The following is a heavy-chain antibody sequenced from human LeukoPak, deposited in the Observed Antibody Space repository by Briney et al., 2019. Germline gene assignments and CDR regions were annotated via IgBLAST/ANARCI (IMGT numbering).Heavy chain of an antibody. Sequence: SETLSLTCAVHGGSFSGYYWSWIRQPPGKGLEWIGEINHSESTNYNPSLKSRVTVSVDTSKNQFSLNLSSVTAADTAVYYCARFGKNSISMVRGQNYYYGMDVWGQGTTVTVSS. V-gene: IGHV4-34*01. CDR3: ARFGKNSISMVRGQNYYYGMDV. J-gene: IGHJ6*02. D-gene: IGHD3-10*01. CDR2: INHSEST. CDR1: GGSFSGYY.